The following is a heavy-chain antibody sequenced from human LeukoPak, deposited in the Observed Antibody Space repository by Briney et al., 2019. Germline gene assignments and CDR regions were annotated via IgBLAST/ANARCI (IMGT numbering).Heavy chain of an antibody. CDR1: GYTFTSYY. V-gene: IGHV1-46*01. D-gene: IGHD3-22*01. Sequence: ASVKVSCKASGYTFTSYYIHWVRQAPGQGLELMGIINPSGGSTNYAQKFQGRVAMTRDTSTSTVYMELSSLKSEDTAVYYCARGLDYYDTTKGFDYWCQGTLVTVSS. CDR2: INPSGGST. CDR3: ARGLDYYDTTKGFDY. J-gene: IGHJ4*02.